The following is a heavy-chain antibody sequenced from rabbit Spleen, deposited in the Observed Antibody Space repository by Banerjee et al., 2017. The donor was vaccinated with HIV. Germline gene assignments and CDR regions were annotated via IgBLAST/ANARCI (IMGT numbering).Heavy chain of an antibody. D-gene: IGHD6-1*01. J-gene: IGHJ4*01. V-gene: IGHV1S7*01. CDR1: RFDFSTYS. CDR2: IDPIFGVS. Sequence: QELVESGGGLVQPGGSLKLSCKASRFDFSTYSMSWVRQAPGKGLEWIGYIDPIFGVSYYATWVNGRFTISSHDAQNTLYLQLSSLTVADTATYFCARASNSDGRVYARGLGLWGPGTLV. CDR3: ARASNSDGRVYARGLGL.